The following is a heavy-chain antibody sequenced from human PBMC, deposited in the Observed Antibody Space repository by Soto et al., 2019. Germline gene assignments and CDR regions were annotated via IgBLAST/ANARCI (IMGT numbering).Heavy chain of an antibody. V-gene: IGHV4-59*01. J-gene: IGHJ6*02. CDR3: ARDGSGSPQGYFYGMDV. D-gene: IGHD3-10*01. CDR2: IYYSGST. CDR1: GGSISSYY. Sequence: SETLSLTCTVSGGSISSYYWSWIRQPPGKGLEWIGYIYYSGSTNYNPSLKSRVTISVDTSKNQFSLKLSSVTAADTAVYYCARDGSGSPQGYFYGMDVWGQGTTVTVSS.